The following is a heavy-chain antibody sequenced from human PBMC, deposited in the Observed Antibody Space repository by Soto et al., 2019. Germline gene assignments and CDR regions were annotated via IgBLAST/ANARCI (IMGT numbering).Heavy chain of an antibody. J-gene: IGHJ6*02. CDR1: GGSISSGGYS. CDR3: ASTAYDILTGYYSGGMVV. Sequence: SETLSLTCAVSGGSISSGGYSWSWIRQPPGKGLEWIGYIYHSGSTYYNPSLKSRVTISVDRSKNQFSLKLSSVTAADTAVYYCASTAYDILTGYYSGGMVVWGQGTSVTVSS. CDR2: IYHSGST. D-gene: IGHD3-9*01. V-gene: IGHV4-30-2*01.